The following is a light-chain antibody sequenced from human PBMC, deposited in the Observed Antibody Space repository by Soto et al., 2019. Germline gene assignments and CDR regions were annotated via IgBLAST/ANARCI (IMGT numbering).Light chain of an antibody. CDR1: QSVSSSY. Sequence: ENVLTQSPATLSLSPGERATLSCRASQSVSSSYLAWYQQRPGQAPRLLIYGASSRAPGIPDRFSGSGSGTDFTLTISRLEPEDFAVYYCQQYGSSPPITFGQGTRLEIK. J-gene: IGKJ5*01. CDR3: QQYGSSPPIT. CDR2: GAS. V-gene: IGKV3-20*01.